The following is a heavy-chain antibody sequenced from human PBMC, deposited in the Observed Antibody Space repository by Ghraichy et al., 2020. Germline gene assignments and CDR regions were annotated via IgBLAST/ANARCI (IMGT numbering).Heavy chain of an antibody. D-gene: IGHD6-19*01. CDR3: ARDGGGFRIGWHDY. Sequence: GSLRLSCAASGFTFSSYSMNWVRQAPGKGLEWVLYIDSRSTTIQYADSVKGRFTISRDNAKNSLYLQMNRMRDEDTAVYYCARDGGGFRIGWHDYWGQGTLVTVSS. V-gene: IGHV3-48*02. CDR1: GFTFSSYS. CDR2: IDSRSTTI. J-gene: IGHJ4*02.